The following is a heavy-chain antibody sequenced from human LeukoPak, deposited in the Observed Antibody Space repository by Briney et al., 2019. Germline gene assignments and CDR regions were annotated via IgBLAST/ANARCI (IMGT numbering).Heavy chain of an antibody. CDR2: FVPVDVET. D-gene: IGHD6-6*01. Sequence: ASLKDSCMHSGYTLTELFMHTVRQAPGKGGERMGHFVPVDVETIYAQNLQSTVTMTADTTTDTAYMEQIRLRSEDTAVYYCATEQGPHRSSWYFDLWGRGTLVTVSS. V-gene: IGHV1-24*01. CDR3: ATEQGPHRSSWYFDL. J-gene: IGHJ2*01. CDR1: GYTLTELF.